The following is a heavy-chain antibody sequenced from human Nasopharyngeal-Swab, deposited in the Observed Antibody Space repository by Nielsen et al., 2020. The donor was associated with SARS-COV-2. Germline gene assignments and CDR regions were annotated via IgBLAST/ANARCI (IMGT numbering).Heavy chain of an antibody. Sequence: SETLSLTCTVSGGSISSYYWSWIRQPPGKGLEWIGYIYYSGSTNYNPSLKSRVTISVDTSKNQFSLKLSSVTAADTAVYYCARYSSSWGFFDFWGQGTLVTFSS. CDR3: ARYSSSWGFFDF. CDR1: GGSISSYY. CDR2: IYYSGST. J-gene: IGHJ4*02. D-gene: IGHD6-13*01. V-gene: IGHV4-59*01.